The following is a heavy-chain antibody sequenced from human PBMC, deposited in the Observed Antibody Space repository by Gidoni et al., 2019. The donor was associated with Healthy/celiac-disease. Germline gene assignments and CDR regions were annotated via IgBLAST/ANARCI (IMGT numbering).Heavy chain of an antibody. CDR1: GYSISSGYY. D-gene: IGHD3-10*01. J-gene: IGHJ5*02. V-gene: IGHV4-38-2*02. CDR2: IYHSGST. CDR3: ARGGRLWFGELS. Sequence: QVQLQASGPGLVKPSETLSLTCTVSGYSISSGYYWGWIRQPPGKGLEWIGSIYHSGSTYYNPSLKSRVTISVDTSKNQFSLKLSSVTAADTAVYYCARGGRLWFGELSWGQGTLVTVSS.